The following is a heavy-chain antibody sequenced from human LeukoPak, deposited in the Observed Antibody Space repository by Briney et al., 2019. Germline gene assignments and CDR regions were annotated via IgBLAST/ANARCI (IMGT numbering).Heavy chain of an antibody. J-gene: IGHJ4*02. CDR2: INPNSGGT. CDR1: GYTFTGYF. V-gene: IGHV1-2*02. CDR3: ARGGELGKGPYESAFDY. D-gene: IGHD7-27*01. Sequence: ASVKVSCKASGYTFTGYFMHWVRQAPGQGREWMGWINPNSGGTNYALKSQGRVTMTRDTSISTAYMELSSLRSDDTAVYYCARGGELGKGPYESAFDYWGQGTLVTVSS.